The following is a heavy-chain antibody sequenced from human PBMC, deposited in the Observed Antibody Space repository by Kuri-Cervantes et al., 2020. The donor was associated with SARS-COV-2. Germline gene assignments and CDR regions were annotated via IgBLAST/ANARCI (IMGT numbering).Heavy chain of an antibody. CDR1: GFTFSSHA. D-gene: IGHD5-24*01. CDR3: GKEGGHNEIDY. CDR2: ISYDGSNK. Sequence: GESLKISCAASGFTFSSHAMHWVRQAPGKGLEWVALISYDGSNKYYADSVKGRFTVSRDNSKNTLSLQMNSLRAEDTAVYYCGKEGGHNEIDYWGQGTLVTVSS. V-gene: IGHV3-30*18. J-gene: IGHJ4*02.